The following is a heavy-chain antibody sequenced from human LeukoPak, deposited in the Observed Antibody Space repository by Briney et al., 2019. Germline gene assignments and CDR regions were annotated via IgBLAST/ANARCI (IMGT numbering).Heavy chain of an antibody. J-gene: IGHJ5*02. CDR1: GGSISSGGYS. D-gene: IGHD5-18*01. CDR3: ARGITAMVRGRWFDP. CDR2: IYHSGST. Sequence: SETLSLTCAVSGGSISSGGYSWSWIRQPPGKGLEWIGYIYHSGSTYYNPSLKSRVTISVDRSKNQFSLKLSSVTAADTAVYYCARGITAMVRGRWFDPWGQGTLVTVSS. V-gene: IGHV4-30-2*01.